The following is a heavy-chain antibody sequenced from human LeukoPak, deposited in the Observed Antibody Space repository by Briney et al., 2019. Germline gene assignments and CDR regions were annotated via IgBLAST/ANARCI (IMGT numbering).Heavy chain of an antibody. D-gene: IGHD5-24*01. J-gene: IGHJ4*02. CDR2: INSDGSST. Sequence: GGSLRLSCAASGFTFSSYWMHWVRQAPGEGLVWVSRINSDGSSTSYADSVKGRFTISRDNAKNTLYLQMNSLRAEDTAVYYCARGSEMAAMVYWGQGTLVTVSS. CDR1: GFTFSSYW. CDR3: ARGSEMAAMVY. V-gene: IGHV3-74*01.